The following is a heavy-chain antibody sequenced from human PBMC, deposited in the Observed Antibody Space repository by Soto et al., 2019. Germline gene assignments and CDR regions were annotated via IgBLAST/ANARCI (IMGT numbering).Heavy chain of an antibody. V-gene: IGHV4-31*03. Sequence: SETLSLTCTVSGGSISSGGYYWSWIRQHPGKGLEWIGYIYYSGSTYYNPSLKSRVTISVDTSKNQFSLKLSSVTAADTAVYYCAGGGLLVPAAAPSDAFDIWGQGTMVTVSS. CDR2: IYYSGST. CDR3: AGGGLLVPAAAPSDAFDI. CDR1: GGSISSGGYY. D-gene: IGHD2-2*01. J-gene: IGHJ3*02.